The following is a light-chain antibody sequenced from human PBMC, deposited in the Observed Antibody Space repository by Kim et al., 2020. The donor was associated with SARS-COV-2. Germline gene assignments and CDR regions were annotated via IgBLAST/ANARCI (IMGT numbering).Light chain of an antibody. CDR1: QSVSSSY. V-gene: IGKV3-20*01. CDR2: GAS. J-gene: IGKJ2*01. CDR3: QHYGSSPGYT. Sequence: EIVLTQSPGTLSLSPGERATLSCRASQSVSSSYVAWYQQKPGQAPRLLIYGASSRATGIPDRFSGSGSGTDFTLTIGRLEPEDFAVYYCQHYGSSPGYTFGQGTKLEI.